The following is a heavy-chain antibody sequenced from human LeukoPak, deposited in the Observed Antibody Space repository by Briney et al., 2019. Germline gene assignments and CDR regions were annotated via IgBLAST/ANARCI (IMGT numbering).Heavy chain of an antibody. D-gene: IGHD3-22*01. Sequence: SETLSLTCTVSGGSISSSSYYWGWIRQPPGKGLEWIGSIYYSGNTYYNPSLKSRVTISVDTSKNQFSLKLSSVTAADTAVYYCARHRYYYDSSGYYYAYWGQGTLVTVSS. CDR3: ARHRYYYDSSGYYYAY. J-gene: IGHJ4*02. CDR1: GGSISSSSYY. V-gene: IGHV4-39*01. CDR2: IYYSGNT.